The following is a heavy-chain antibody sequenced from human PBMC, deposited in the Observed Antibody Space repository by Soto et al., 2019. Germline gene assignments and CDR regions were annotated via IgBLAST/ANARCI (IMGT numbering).Heavy chain of an antibody. J-gene: IGHJ3*02. V-gene: IGHV3-21*01. D-gene: IGHD6-6*01. CDR1: GFTFSSYS. CDR2: ISSSSSYI. Sequence: GGSLRLSCAASGFTFSSYSMNWVRQAPGKGLEWVSSISSSSSYIYYADSVKGRFTISRDNAKNSLYLQMNSLRAEDTAVYYCATCIAARPNDAFDIWGQGTMVTVSS. CDR3: ATCIAARPNDAFDI.